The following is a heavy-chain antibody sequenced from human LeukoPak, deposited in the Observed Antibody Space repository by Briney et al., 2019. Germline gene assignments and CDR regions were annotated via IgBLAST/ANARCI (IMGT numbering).Heavy chain of an antibody. D-gene: IGHD1-26*01. CDR3: ARVGSGSYLFNY. CDR1: GGSISSSSYY. J-gene: IGHJ4*02. V-gene: IGHV4-39*07. Sequence: PSETLSLTCTVSGGSISSSSYYWGWIRQPPGKGLEWIGSIYYSGSTYYNPSLKSRVTISVDTSKNQFSLKLSSVTAADTAVYYCARVGSGSYLFNYWGQGTLVTVSS. CDR2: IYYSGST.